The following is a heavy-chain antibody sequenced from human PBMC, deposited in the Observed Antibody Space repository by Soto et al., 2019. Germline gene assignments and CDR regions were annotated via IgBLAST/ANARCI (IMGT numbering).Heavy chain of an antibody. D-gene: IGHD5-12*01. CDR1: GGSISSYY. CDR2: IYYSGST. Sequence: SETLSLTCTVSGGSISSYYWSWIRQPPGKGLEWIGYIYYSGSTNYNPSLKSRVTISVDTSKNNFSLKLSSVTAADTAVYYCARQKESGYDYYYYYYMDVWGKGTTVTVSS. J-gene: IGHJ6*03. V-gene: IGHV4-59*08. CDR3: ARQKESGYDYYYYYYMDV.